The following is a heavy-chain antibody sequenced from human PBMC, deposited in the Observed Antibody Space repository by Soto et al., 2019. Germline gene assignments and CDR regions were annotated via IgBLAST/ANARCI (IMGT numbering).Heavy chain of an antibody. D-gene: IGHD3-10*01. CDR2: IYYSGSA. J-gene: IGHJ6*02. CDR1: GGSVNNISHY. V-gene: IGHV4-61*01. Sequence: QVQLQESGPGLVKPSETLSLTCTVSGGSVNNISHYWSWVRQPPGKGLEWIGYIYYSGSADYNPSLGSRVTISLDTSKNQFSLKLSSVTTADTAVYYCARGVGFGYYYYHMDLWGQGTTVTVSS. CDR3: ARGVGFGYYYYHMDL.